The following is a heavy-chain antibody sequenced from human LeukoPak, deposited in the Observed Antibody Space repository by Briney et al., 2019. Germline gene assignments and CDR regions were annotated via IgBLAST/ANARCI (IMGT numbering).Heavy chain of an antibody. Sequence: SETLSLTCTVSGGSISSYYWSWIRQPPGKGLEWIGYIYYGGSTNYNPSLKSRVTISVDTSKNQFSLKLSSVTAADTAVYYCARAGPYYDTLTGYYKGYFDYWGQGTLVTVSS. CDR3: ARAGPYYDTLTGYYKGYFDY. CDR2: IYYGGST. CDR1: GGSISSYY. J-gene: IGHJ4*02. D-gene: IGHD3-9*01. V-gene: IGHV4-59*01.